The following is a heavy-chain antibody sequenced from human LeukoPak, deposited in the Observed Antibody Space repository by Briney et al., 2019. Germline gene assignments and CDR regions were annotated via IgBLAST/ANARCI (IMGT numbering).Heavy chain of an antibody. J-gene: IGHJ4*02. Sequence: SETLSLTCTVSGGSISSYYWSWIRQPPGRGLEWIGYIYYSGTTNYNPSLKSRVTISVDTSKNQFSLKLSSVTAADTAVYYCVRGVYIAAAQYGYWGQGTLVTVSS. CDR2: IYYSGTT. CDR1: GGSISSYY. D-gene: IGHD6-13*01. V-gene: IGHV4-59*01. CDR3: VRGVYIAAAQYGY.